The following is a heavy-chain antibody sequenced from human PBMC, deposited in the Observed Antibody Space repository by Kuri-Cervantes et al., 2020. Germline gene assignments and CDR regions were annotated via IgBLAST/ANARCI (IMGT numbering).Heavy chain of an antibody. CDR1: GFTFSSYG. Sequence: GESLKISCAASGFTFSSYGMHWVRQAPGKGLEWVAVISYDGSNKYYADSVKGRFTISRDNSKNTLYLQMNSLRAEDTVVYYCAKFHIYDFWSGYPYFDYWGQGTLVTVSS. J-gene: IGHJ4*02. CDR3: AKFHIYDFWSGYPYFDY. D-gene: IGHD3-3*01. CDR2: ISYDGSNK. V-gene: IGHV3-30*18.